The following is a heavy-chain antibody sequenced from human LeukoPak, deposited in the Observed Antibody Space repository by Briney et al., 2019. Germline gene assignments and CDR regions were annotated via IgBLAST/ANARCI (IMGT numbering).Heavy chain of an antibody. V-gene: IGHV4-59*01. CDR2: IYYSGST. Sequence: SETLSLTCTVSGGSISSYYWSWIRQPPGKGLEWIGYIYYSGSTNYNPSLKSRVTISVDTSKNQFSLKLSSVTAADTAVYYCARAADFWSGNWFDPRGQGTLVTVSS. CDR3: ARAADFWSGNWFDP. J-gene: IGHJ5*02. D-gene: IGHD3-3*01. CDR1: GGSISSYY.